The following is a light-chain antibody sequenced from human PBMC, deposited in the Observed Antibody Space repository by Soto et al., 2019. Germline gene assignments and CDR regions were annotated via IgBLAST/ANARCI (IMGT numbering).Light chain of an antibody. J-gene: IGLJ1*01. CDR3: QSYDNNSDYV. CDR2: SDN. V-gene: IGLV1-40*01. CDR1: SSNIGAGYV. Sequence: QSVLTQPPSVSGAPGQRVTISCTGSSSNIGAGYVVHWYQQLPGAAPKLLIFSDNNRPSGVPDRFSGSKSGTSASLAISGLQTEDEADYYCQSYDNNSDYVFGTGTKVT.